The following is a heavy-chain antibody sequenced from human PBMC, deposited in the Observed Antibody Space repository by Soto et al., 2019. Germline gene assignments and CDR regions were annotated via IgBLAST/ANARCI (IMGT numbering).Heavy chain of an antibody. V-gene: IGHV3-48*01. CDR1: GFTFSSYS. D-gene: IGHD4-17*01. Sequence: EVQLVESGGGLVQPGGSLRLSCAASGFTFSSYSMNWVRQAPGKGLEWVSYFSSSSSTIYYADSVKGRFTISRDNAKNSLSLQMHSLRAEDTAVFYCARDRDYGDYAPWGEGALVTVSS. J-gene: IGHJ5*02. CDR3: ARDRDYGDYAP. CDR2: FSSSSSTI.